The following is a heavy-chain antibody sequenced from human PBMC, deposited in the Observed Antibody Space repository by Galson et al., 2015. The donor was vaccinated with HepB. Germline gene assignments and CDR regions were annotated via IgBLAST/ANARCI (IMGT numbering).Heavy chain of an antibody. V-gene: IGHV5-51*01. CDR1: GYSFTSYW. D-gene: IGHD4-17*01. J-gene: IGHJ1*01. Sequence: QSGAEVKKPGESLKISCKGSGYSFTSYWIGWVRQMPGKGLEWMGIIYPGDSDTRYSPSFQGQVTISADKSISTAYLQWSSLKASDTAMYYCASRGPRYGDFEYFQHWGQGTLVTVSS. CDR2: IYPGDSDT. CDR3: ASRGPRYGDFEYFQH.